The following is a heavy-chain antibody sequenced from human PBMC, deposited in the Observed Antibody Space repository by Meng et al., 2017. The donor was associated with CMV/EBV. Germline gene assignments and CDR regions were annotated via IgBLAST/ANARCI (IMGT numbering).Heavy chain of an antibody. Sequence: LTCAASGFTFSSSGLHWVRQAPGKGLEGVAVIWSDGTSTHYTDSVKGRFTISRDNSKNTMYLQMDSLRAEDTAVYYCARVRGSYSLDYWGQGTLVTVSS. V-gene: IGHV3-33*01. CDR3: ARVRGSYSLDY. J-gene: IGHJ4*02. CDR1: GFTFSSSG. CDR2: IWSDGTST. D-gene: IGHD1-26*01.